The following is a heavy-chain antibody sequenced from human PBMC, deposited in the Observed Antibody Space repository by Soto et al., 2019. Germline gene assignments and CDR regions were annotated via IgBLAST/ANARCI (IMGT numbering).Heavy chain of an antibody. Sequence: LRLSCAASGFTFSSYAMSWVRQAPGKGLEWVSGVSGSGGSTYFADSVKGRFTISRDNSKNTLYLQMNSLRAEDTAVYYCAKGRAARGPGLYYFDYWGQGTLVTVSS. J-gene: IGHJ4*02. V-gene: IGHV3-23*01. CDR1: GFTFSSYA. D-gene: IGHD3-16*01. CDR2: VSGSGGST. CDR3: AKGRAARGPGLYYFDY.